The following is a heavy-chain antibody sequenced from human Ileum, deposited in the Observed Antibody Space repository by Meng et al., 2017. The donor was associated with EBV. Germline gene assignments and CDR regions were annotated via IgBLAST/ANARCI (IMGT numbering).Heavy chain of an antibody. CDR3: ARGARLAPFDY. D-gene: IGHD6-19*01. Sequence: QVQPQRAGPGLVQPSQTLSLPCAISGDSVSTNSAAWNWIRQPPSRGLEWLGRTCYRSKWYNEYAVSVKSRITINADTSKNQFSLQLNSVTPEDTAVYYCARGARLAPFDYWGQGTLVTVSS. CDR1: GDSVSTNSAA. V-gene: IGHV6-1*01. J-gene: IGHJ4*02. CDR2: TCYRSKWYN.